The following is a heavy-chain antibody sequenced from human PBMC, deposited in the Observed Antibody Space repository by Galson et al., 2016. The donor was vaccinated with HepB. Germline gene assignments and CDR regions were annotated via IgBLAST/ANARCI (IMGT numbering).Heavy chain of an antibody. J-gene: IGHJ6*02. CDR3: ARWGYYYDSSGYYTGLNYYYYGMDV. CDR1: GFTFSSYG. V-gene: IGHV3-33*01. Sequence: SLRLSCAASGFTFSSYGMHWVRQAPGKGLEWVAVIWYEGSNKYYADAVKGRSTISRDNSKNTLYLQMNSLRAEDTAMYYCARWGYYYDSSGYYTGLNYYYYGMDVWGQGTTVTVSS. D-gene: IGHD3-22*01. CDR2: IWYEGSNK.